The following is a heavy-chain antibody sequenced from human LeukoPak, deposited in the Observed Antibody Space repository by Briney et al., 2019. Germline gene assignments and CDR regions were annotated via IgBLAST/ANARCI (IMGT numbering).Heavy chain of an antibody. CDR3: ARGLRLSFGGLDAFDI. V-gene: IGHV4-34*01. CDR1: GGSFSGYY. CDR2: INHSGST. J-gene: IGHJ3*02. D-gene: IGHD3-10*01. Sequence: PSETLSLTCAVYGGSFSGYYWSWIRQPPGKGLEWIGEINHSGSTNYNPSLKSRVTISVDTSKNQFSLKLSSVTAADTAVYYCARGLRLSFGGLDAFDIWGQGTMVTVSS.